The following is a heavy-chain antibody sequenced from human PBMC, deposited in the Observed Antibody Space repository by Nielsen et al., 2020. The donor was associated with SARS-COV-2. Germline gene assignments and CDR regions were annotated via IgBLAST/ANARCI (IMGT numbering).Heavy chain of an antibody. Sequence: GGSLRLSCAASGFTFSSYAMHWVRQAPGKGLEWVANIKQDGSEKYYVDSVKGRFTISRDNAKNSLYLQMNSLRAEDTAMYYCARVNQRYCSSTSCYDTKNYYYGMDVWGQGTTVIVSS. D-gene: IGHD2-2*01. V-gene: IGHV3-7*03. CDR3: ARVNQRYCSSTSCYDTKNYYYGMDV. J-gene: IGHJ6*02. CDR1: GFTFSSYA. CDR2: IKQDGSEK.